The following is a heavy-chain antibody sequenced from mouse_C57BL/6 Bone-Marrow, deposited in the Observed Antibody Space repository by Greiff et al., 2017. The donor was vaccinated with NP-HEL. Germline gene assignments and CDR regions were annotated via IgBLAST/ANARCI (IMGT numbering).Heavy chain of an antibody. CDR1: GFTFSDYG. J-gene: IGHJ4*01. V-gene: IGHV5-15*01. Sequence: EVKLMESGGGLVQPGGSLKLSCAASGFTFSDYGMAWVRQAPRKGPEWVAFISNLAYSIYYADTVKGRFTISRGNAKNTLYREMSRLRSEDTAMYYCAIRPSYYGSQMDYWGQGTSVTVSS. CDR2: ISNLAYSI. CDR3: AIRPSYYGSQMDY. D-gene: IGHD1-1*01.